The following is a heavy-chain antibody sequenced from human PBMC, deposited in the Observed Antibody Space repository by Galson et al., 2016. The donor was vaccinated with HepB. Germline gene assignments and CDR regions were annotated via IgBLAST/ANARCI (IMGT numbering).Heavy chain of an antibody. Sequence: SETLSLTCAVSDDSIISSSWWSWVRQPPGQGLEWIGEIYHSGSTNYNPSLKSRVTISVDRSKNQFSLKVNSVTAADTAIYYCARNGYYSIDFWGQGTLVTVSS. J-gene: IGHJ4*02. V-gene: IGHV4-4*02. D-gene: IGHD3-10*01. CDR2: IYHSGST. CDR3: ARNGYYSIDF. CDR1: DDSIISSSW.